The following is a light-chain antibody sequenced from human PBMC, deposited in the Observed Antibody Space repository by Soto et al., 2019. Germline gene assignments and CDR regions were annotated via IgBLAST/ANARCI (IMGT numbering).Light chain of an antibody. Sequence: EIVLTQSPGTLSLSPGERATLSCRASQSVSSSYLAWYQQKPGQAPRLLIYDASSRATGIPDRFSGSGSGTDFTLTISRLEPEDFEVYYCQQYGSSPSITFGQGTRLEIK. J-gene: IGKJ5*01. CDR3: QQYGSSPSIT. CDR2: DAS. V-gene: IGKV3-20*01. CDR1: QSVSSSY.